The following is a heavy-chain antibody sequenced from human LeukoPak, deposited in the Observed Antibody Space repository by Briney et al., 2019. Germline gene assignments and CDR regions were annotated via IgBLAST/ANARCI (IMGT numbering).Heavy chain of an antibody. V-gene: IGHV3-21*01. CDR3: ARGVRSSTSWTTDY. D-gene: IGHD2-2*01. Sequence: PGGSLRLSCAASGFTFSVYSMNWVRQAPGKGLEWVSSISSSSSFIYYADSMKGRFTISRDNAKNSLYLQMNSLRAEDTAVYYCARGVRSSTSWTTDYWGQGTLVTVSS. CDR1: GFTFSVYS. J-gene: IGHJ4*02. CDR2: ISSSSSFI.